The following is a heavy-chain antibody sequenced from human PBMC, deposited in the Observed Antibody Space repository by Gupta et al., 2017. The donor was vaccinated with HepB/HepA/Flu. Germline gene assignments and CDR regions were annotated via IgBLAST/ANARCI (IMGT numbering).Heavy chain of an antibody. CDR2: SNGDGSYT. CDR1: GLSFSGPW. V-gene: IGHV3-74*01. CDR3: TRDFDYGGGY. J-gene: IGHJ4*02. Sequence: ELQLVESGGGLVQPWGSLSRACAASGLSFSGPWMDWVRQAPGKGPMWVSRSNGDGSYTGYADSVKGRVTVSRDNAKNTLYLQMNSLRVDDTAIYYCTRDFDYGGGYWGQGTLVTVSS. D-gene: IGHD4-17*01.